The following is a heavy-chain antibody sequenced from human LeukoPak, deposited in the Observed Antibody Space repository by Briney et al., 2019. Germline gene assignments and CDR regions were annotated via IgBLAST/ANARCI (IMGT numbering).Heavy chain of an antibody. J-gene: IGHJ4*02. CDR3: ARVPQLHYFDY. CDR2: IYHSGST. V-gene: IGHV4-4*02. D-gene: IGHD1-1*01. CDR1: GGSISSSNW. Sequence: SGTLSLTCAVSGGSISSSNWWSWVRQPPGKGLEWIGEIYHSGSTNYNPSLKSRVTISVGKSKNQFSLKLSSVTAADTAAYYCARVPQLHYFDYWGQGTLVTVSS.